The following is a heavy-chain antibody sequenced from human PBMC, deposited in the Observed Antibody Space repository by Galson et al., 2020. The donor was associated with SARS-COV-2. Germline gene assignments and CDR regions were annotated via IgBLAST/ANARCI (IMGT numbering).Heavy chain of an antibody. J-gene: IGHJ4*02. V-gene: IGHV3-48*03. Sequence: GGSLRLSCAASEFSFSRYEMNWVRQAPGKGLEWVSFISRTGTTIYYADSVKGRFTISRDNAKNSLYLQMSSLRADDTAVYYCVRGETSDYGSGSYFSFDYWGQGALVTVSS. CDR3: VRGETSDYGSGSYFSFDY. CDR2: ISRTGTTI. D-gene: IGHD3-10*01. CDR1: EFSFSRYE.